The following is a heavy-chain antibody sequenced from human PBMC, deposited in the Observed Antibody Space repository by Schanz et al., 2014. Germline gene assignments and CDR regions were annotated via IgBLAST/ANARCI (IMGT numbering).Heavy chain of an antibody. D-gene: IGHD4-17*01. V-gene: IGHV3-30*18. CDR2: ISYDGSDK. CDR1: GFTFSNYG. J-gene: IGHJ6*02. Sequence: QVQLVESGGGVVRPGRSLRLSCAASGFTFSNYGMHWVRQAPGKGLEWVAVISYDGSDKFYADSVKGRFTISRDNSNNTLSLQMNSLRNEDTAVYYCAKDRGGDYEVSYYYGMDVRGQGTTVTVSS. CDR3: AKDRGGDYEVSYYYGMDV.